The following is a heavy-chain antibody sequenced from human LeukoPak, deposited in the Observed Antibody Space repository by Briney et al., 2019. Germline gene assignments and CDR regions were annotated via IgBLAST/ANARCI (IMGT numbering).Heavy chain of an antibody. V-gene: IGHV3-30*02. CDR2: IRYDGSNK. CDR3: AKGPGAVTIFGVAGPFDP. Sequence: GGSLRLSCAASGFTFSSYGMHWVRQAPGKGLEWVAFIRYDGSNKYYADSVKGRFTISRDNSKNTLYLQMNSLRAEDTAVYYCAKGPGAVTIFGVAGPFDPWGQGTLVTVSS. J-gene: IGHJ5*02. CDR1: GFTFSSYG. D-gene: IGHD3-3*01.